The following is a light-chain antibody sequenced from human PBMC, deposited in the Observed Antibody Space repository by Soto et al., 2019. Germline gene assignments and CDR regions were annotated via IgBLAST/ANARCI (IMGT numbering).Light chain of an antibody. CDR3: GSYTGSITYV. V-gene: IGLV2-14*01. Sequence: QSALTQPASVSGSLGQSITISCTGTTSDVGGYNYVSWYQQHPGKAPILMIYEVTTRPSGVSNRFSGSKSGNTASLTISGLQVEDEAEYFCGSYTGSITYVFGTGTKVTVL. CDR2: EVT. CDR1: TSDVGGYNY. J-gene: IGLJ1*01.